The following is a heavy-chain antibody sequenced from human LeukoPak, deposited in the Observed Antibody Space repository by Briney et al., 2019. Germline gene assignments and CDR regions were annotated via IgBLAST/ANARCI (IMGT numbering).Heavy chain of an antibody. CDR1: GYSFTSYW. CDR3: ARGGYYDILTGYHDY. CDR2: IYPGDSDT. Sequence: GGSLKISCKGSGYSFTSYWIGWVRQMPGKGREWMGIIYPGDSDTRYSPSFQGQVTISADKSISTTYLQWSSLKASDTAMYYCARGGYYDILTGYHDYWGQGTLVTVSS. V-gene: IGHV5-51*01. D-gene: IGHD3-9*01. J-gene: IGHJ4*02.